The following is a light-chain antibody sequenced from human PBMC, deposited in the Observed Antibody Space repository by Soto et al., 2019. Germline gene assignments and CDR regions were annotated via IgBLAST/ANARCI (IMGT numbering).Light chain of an antibody. V-gene: IGKV3-15*01. CDR2: GAS. Sequence: IVLTHSQGTLSLAPGERANIYCRASQSVGSNLAWYQQKPGQAPRLLIYGASTRVTGIPARFSGSGSGTEFTLTISSLQSEEFAVYHCKQYYNWWTGGQGNPGDIK. CDR1: QSVGSN. J-gene: IGKJ1*01. CDR3: KQYYNWWT.